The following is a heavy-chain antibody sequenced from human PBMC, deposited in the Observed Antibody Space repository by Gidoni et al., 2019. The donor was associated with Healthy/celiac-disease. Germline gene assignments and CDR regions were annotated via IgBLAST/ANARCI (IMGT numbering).Heavy chain of an antibody. CDR3: ARDGAAVAGLHDY. V-gene: IGHV3-33*01. Sequence: QVQLVESGGGVVQPGRSLSLSCAASGVTFSSYGMHWVRQAAGKGLEWVAVIWYDGSNKYYADSVKGRFTISRDNSKNTLYLQMNSLRAEDTAVYYCARDGAAVAGLHDYWGQGTLVTVSS. CDR1: GVTFSSYG. D-gene: IGHD6-19*01. CDR2: IWYDGSNK. J-gene: IGHJ4*02.